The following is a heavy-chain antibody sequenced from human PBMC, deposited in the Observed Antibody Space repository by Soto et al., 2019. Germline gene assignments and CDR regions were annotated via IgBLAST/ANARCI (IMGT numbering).Heavy chain of an antibody. Sequence: QVQLVQSGAGVKKPGASVKVSCKTSGYTFPGYYMHWVRQAPGQGLEWMGWINPNSGDTNYSPKFQGMVTMTRAPSFTPVYMDLTWLTSDDTAVYYCARRGDRTVVYFDFWCQGALVTVSA. CDR2: INPNSGDT. CDR3: ARRGDRTVVYFDF. V-gene: IGHV1-2*02. CDR1: GYTFPGYY. J-gene: IGHJ4*02. D-gene: IGHD2-21*01.